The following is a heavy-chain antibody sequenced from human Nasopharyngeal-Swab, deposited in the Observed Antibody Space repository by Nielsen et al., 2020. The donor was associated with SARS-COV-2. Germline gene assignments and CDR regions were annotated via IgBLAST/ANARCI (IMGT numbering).Heavy chain of an antibody. D-gene: IGHD5-24*01. CDR2: IYPGNSDT. CDR3: ARRAARDGYNYEVDP. V-gene: IGHV5-51*01. J-gene: IGHJ5*02. Sequence: GESLKISCIGFGYSFANYWIGWVRQMPGKGLEWMGSIYPGNSDTRYSPAFHGRVTISADRSINTAYLQWTSLRAPDTAVYYCARRAARDGYNYEVDPWGQGTLVTVSS. CDR1: GYSFANYW.